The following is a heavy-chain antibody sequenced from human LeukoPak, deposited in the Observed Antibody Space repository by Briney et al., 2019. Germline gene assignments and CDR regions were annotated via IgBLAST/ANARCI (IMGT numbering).Heavy chain of an antibody. J-gene: IGHJ4*02. V-gene: IGHV4-31*03. CDR2: IYYSGST. CDR1: GDSISSGDYY. Sequence: SETLSLTCTVSGDSISSGDYYWTWIRQHPGKGLEWIGCIYYSGSTYYNLSLKSRVIISADTSKNHFSLKPCSVTAADTAVYYCARVREATIAPFFDYWGQGILVTVSS. D-gene: IGHD6-13*01. CDR3: ARVREATIAPFFDY.